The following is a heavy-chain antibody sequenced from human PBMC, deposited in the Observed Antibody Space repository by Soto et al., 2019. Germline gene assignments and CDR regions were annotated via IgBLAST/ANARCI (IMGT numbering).Heavy chain of an antibody. CDR1: TFSMYS. J-gene: IGHJ5*02. Sequence: EVQVVESGGGLVKPGGSLRLSCTFTFSMYSMNWVRQAPGKGLEWVASISSGSAYIKYAESVKGRFTISRDNSKNSLHLQMNSLRAEDTAIYHCARDKGGSYDSWFDPWGQGTLVTLSS. D-gene: IGHD1-26*01. V-gene: IGHV3-21*06. CDR3: ARDKGGSYDSWFDP. CDR2: ISSGSAYI.